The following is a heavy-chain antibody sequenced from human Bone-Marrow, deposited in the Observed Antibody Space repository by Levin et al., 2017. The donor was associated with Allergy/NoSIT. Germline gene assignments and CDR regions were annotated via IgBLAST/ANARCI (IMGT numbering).Heavy chain of an antibody. CDR2: INSASGDT. D-gene: IGHD2-21*02. CDR3: ARVRVTGYCYYNH. V-gene: IGHV1-2*02. Sequence: GGSLRLSCKASGYTFTGHFLHWLRQAPGQGLEWMGWINSASGDTKYAREFQGRVTMTRDTSISTVYMEMTGLTSDDTAVYYCARVRVTGYCYYNHWGQGTLVTVSS. J-gene: IGHJ5*02. CDR1: GYTFTGHF.